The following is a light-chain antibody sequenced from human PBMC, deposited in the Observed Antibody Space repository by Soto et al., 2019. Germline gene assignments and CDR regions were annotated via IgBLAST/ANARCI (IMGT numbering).Light chain of an antibody. Sequence: EILMTQSPATLSVSPGQRVTLSCRASQSISNNFAWYQQKPCQAPRLLIYGASTRATGIPARFSGGGSGTEFTLTISSLNSEDFSVYYCQHHSNWPYTFGEGTKLEI. CDR2: GAS. J-gene: IGKJ2*01. V-gene: IGKV3-15*01. CDR1: QSISNN. CDR3: QHHSNWPYT.